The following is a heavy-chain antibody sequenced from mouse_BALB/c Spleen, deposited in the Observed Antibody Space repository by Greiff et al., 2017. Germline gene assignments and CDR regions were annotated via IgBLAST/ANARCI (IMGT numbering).Heavy chain of an antibody. J-gene: IGHJ2*01. V-gene: IGHV3-2*02. CDR2: ISYSGST. CDR1: GYSITSDYA. CDR3: ARERNYYGSSYDY. Sequence: EVKLMESGPGLVKPSQSLSLTCTVTGYSITSDYAWNWIRQFPGNKLEWMGYISYSGSTSYNPSLKSRISITRDTSKNQFFLQLNSVTTEDTATYYCARERNYYGSSYDYWGQGTTLTVSS. D-gene: IGHD1-1*01.